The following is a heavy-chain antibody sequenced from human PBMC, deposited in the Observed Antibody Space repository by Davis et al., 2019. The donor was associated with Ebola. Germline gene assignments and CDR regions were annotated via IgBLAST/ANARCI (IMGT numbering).Heavy chain of an antibody. D-gene: IGHD1-26*01. J-gene: IGHJ4*02. Sequence: GESLKISCAASGFTFNSYAMSWVRQAPGKGLEWVSSISATGGRTYFADSVRGRFTISRDNSQNTLFLQMNSLRPEDSAVYYCAKDSSVGFDYFDHWGQGTLVTVSS. CDR3: AKDSSVGFDYFDH. V-gene: IGHV3-23*01. CDR1: GFTFNSYA. CDR2: ISATGGRT.